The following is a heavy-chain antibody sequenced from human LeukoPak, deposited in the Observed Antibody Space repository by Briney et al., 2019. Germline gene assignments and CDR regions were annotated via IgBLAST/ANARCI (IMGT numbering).Heavy chain of an antibody. CDR1: GFTFSSYW. V-gene: IGHV3-7*01. CDR2: IKQDGSEK. J-gene: IGHJ4*02. D-gene: IGHD2-15*01. Sequence: GGSLRLSCAASGFTFSSYWMSWVRQAPGKGLEWVANIKQDGSEKYYVDSVKGRFTISRDNAKNSLYLQMNGLRAEDTAVYYCARDEGYCSGGSCYTVDYWGQGTLVTVSS. CDR3: ARDEGYCSGGSCYTVDY.